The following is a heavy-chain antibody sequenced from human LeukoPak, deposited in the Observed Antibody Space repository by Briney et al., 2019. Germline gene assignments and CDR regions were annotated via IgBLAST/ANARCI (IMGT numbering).Heavy chain of an antibody. V-gene: IGHV3-23*01. Sequence: GGSLRLSCAASGFTFSSYAMSWVRQAPGKGLEWVSAISGSGVSTYYADSVKGRFTISRDNSKNTLHLQINSLRPEDTAVYYCAKQAGPSYYYYMDVWGKGTTVTVSS. CDR3: AKQAGPSYYYYMDV. CDR2: ISGSGVST. CDR1: GFTFSSYA. J-gene: IGHJ6*03.